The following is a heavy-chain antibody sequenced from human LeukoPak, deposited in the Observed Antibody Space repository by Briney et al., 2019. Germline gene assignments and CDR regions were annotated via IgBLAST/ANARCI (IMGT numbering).Heavy chain of an antibody. D-gene: IGHD3-3*01. Sequence: ASVKVSCKASGYTFTGYYLFWVRQAPGQGPEWMGWINPKTGGTNYAQMLQGRVTMTRDTSISTAYMELSRLRSDDTAVYYCARAYSDFWSGPDYWGQGTLVTVSS. V-gene: IGHV1-2*02. J-gene: IGHJ4*02. CDR1: GYTFTGYY. CDR3: ARAYSDFWSGPDY. CDR2: INPKTGGT.